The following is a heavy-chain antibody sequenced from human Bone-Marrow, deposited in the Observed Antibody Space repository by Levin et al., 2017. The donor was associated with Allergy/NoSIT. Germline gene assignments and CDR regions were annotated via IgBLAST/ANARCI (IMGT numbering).Heavy chain of an antibody. CDR2: ISGSGTII. CDR3: ARVTRCGGDCYFLDF. D-gene: IGHD2-21*02. Sequence: PGGSLRLSCAASGFTFSDYYMSWIRRAPGRGLEWVSYISGSGTIIYYGDSVKGRFTISRDNAKNSLYLQMNSLSADDTAVYYCARVTRCGGDCYFLDFWGQGALVTVSS. J-gene: IGHJ4*02. V-gene: IGHV3-11*01. CDR1: GFTFSDYY.